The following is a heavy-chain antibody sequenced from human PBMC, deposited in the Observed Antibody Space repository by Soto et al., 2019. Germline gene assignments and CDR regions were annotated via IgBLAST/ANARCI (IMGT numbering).Heavy chain of an antibody. CDR3: ARDSGFYSSSSFDY. Sequence: SATLSLTCSVSGDSISSTGYYWSWIRQHPGKGLEWIGHIYYSGSAYYNPSLKSRVTISVDTSKNQFSLNLSSVTAADTAVYYCARDSGFYSSSSFDYWGQGTLVTVSS. D-gene: IGHD6-6*01. CDR2: IYYSGSA. CDR1: GDSISSTGYY. V-gene: IGHV4-31*03. J-gene: IGHJ4*02.